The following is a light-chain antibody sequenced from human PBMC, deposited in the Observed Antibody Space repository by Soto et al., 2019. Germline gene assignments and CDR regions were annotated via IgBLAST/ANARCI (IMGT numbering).Light chain of an antibody. J-gene: IGKJ1*01. Sequence: IVMTQTPLSSPVTLGQPASISCRSSQSLVHSDGNTYLSWLQQRPGQPPRLLIYKISNRLSGVPDRFSGSGAGTDVTLKIRSVEAEDVGLYYCMQATEFPWTFGQGTRVEIK. CDR2: KIS. CDR3: MQATEFPWT. V-gene: IGKV2-24*01. CDR1: QSLVHSDGNTY.